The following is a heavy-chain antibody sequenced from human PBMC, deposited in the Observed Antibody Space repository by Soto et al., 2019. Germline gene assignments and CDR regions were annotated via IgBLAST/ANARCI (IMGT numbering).Heavy chain of an antibody. D-gene: IGHD3-22*01. CDR2: INSDGSST. CDR1: GFTFSSYW. J-gene: IGHJ4*02. CDR3: ARDPEGDYYDSSGTTNDY. Sequence: EVQLVKSGGGLVQPGGSLRLSCAASGFTFSSYWMHWVRQAPGKGLVWVSRINSDGSSTSYADSVKGRFTISRDNAKNTLYLQMNSLRAEDTAVYYCARDPEGDYYDSSGTTNDYWGQGTLVTVSS. V-gene: IGHV3-74*01.